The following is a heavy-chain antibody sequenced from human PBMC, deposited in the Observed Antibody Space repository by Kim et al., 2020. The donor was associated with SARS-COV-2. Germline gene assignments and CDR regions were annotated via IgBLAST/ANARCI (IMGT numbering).Heavy chain of an antibody. Sequence: KGRLAITRDNSKNTLYLQMNRLTAEDTAMYYCARDRYYDFWSGYDDAFDIWGQGTMVTVSS. CDR3: ARDRYYDFWSGYDDAFDI. J-gene: IGHJ3*02. V-gene: IGHV3-53*01. D-gene: IGHD3-3*01.